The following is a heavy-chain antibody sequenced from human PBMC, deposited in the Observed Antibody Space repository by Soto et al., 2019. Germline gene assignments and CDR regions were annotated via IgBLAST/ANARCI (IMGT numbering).Heavy chain of an antibody. D-gene: IGHD4-17*01. Sequence: PSETLSLTCAVYGGSFSGYYWSWIRQSAGKGLEWIGEINDGGSTNYNPSLKSRVTISVDTSMTQFFLKVSSVTAADTAVYYCANHFDQKYGDDAFDIWGQGRMVTVSS. CDR1: GGSFSGYY. J-gene: IGHJ3*02. CDR3: ANHFDQKYGDDAFDI. CDR2: INDGGST. V-gene: IGHV4-34*01.